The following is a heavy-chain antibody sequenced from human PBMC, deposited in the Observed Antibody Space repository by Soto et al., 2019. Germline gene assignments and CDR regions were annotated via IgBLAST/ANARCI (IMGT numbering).Heavy chain of an antibody. CDR3: AGEIYGDFGFDY. D-gene: IGHD4-17*01. CDR2: ISYDGSKK. J-gene: IGHJ4*02. Sequence: QVQMVESGGGVVQPGRSLRLSCAASGFTFSDYAMHWVRQAPGKALEWVAVISYDGSKKYYADSVKGRFTISRDNSKNTLFTQMTSLSPEVVSVYYCAGEIYGDFGFDYWGRGTLVTVSS. CDR1: GFTFSDYA. V-gene: IGHV3-30*01.